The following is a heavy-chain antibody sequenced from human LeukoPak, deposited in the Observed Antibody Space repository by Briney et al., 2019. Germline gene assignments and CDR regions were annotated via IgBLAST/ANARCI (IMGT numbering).Heavy chain of an antibody. CDR2: INYSGNT. D-gene: IGHD3-3*01. J-gene: IGHJ3*02. CDR1: GGSISSRSYY. Sequence: SETLSLTCIVSGGSISSRSYYWGWLRQPPGKGLEWIGSINYSGNTYYNPSLESRVTISVDTTKNQFSLKLSSVTAADTAVYYCARNLVRNADFWSGYPLLDAFDIWGQGTMVTVSS. V-gene: IGHV4-39*01. CDR3: ARNLVRNADFWSGYPLLDAFDI.